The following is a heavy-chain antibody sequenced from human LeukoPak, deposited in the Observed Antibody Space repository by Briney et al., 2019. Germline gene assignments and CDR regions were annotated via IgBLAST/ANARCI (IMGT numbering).Heavy chain of an antibody. D-gene: IGHD3-3*01. CDR3: ARDRLRIFGVVTYMFDY. Sequence: VGSLRLSCAASGFTFSDYYMSWIRQAPGKGLEWVSYISSSGSTIYYADSVKGRFTISRDNAKNSLYLQMNSLRAEDTAVYYCARDRLRIFGVVTYMFDYWGQGTLVTVSS. J-gene: IGHJ4*02. CDR1: GFTFSDYY. CDR2: ISSSGSTI. V-gene: IGHV3-11*01.